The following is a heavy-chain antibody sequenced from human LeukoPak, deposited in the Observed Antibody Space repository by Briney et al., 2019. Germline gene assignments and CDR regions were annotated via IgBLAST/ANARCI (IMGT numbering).Heavy chain of an antibody. CDR3: ASDYFGVVMAMSF. D-gene: IGHD3-3*01. CDR1: GGTFSSYA. CDR2: IIPIFGTA. V-gene: IGHV1-69*13. Sequence: EASVKVSCKASGGTFSSYAISWVRQAPGQGLEWMGGIIPIFGTANYAQKFQGRVTITADESTSTAYMELSSLRSEDTAVYYCASDYFGVVMAMSFWGQGTLVTVSS. J-gene: IGHJ4*02.